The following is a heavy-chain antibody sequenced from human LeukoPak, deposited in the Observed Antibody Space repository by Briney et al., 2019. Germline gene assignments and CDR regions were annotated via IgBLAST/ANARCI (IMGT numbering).Heavy chain of an antibody. D-gene: IGHD5-18*01. J-gene: IGHJ4*02. CDR3: AKAQLGYSYGYVFDY. V-gene: IGHV3-23*01. Sequence: GGSLRLSCETSGFTFHSFAMRWVRQAPGKGLEWVSAISGSGGSTYYADSVKGRFTISRDNSKNTLYLQMNSLRAEDTAVYYCAKAQLGYSYGYVFDYWGQGTLVTVSS. CDR1: GFTFHSFA. CDR2: ISGSGGST.